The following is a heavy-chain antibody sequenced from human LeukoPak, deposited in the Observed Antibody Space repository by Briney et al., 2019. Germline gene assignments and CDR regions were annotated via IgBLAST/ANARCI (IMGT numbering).Heavy chain of an antibody. J-gene: IGHJ4*02. Sequence: SETLSLTCTVSGGSISSSSYYWGWIRQPPGKGLEWIGSIYYSGSTYYNPSLKSRVTISVDKSKNQFSLKLSSVTAADTAVYYCARDRYGPSLPVAGKSFDYWGQGTLVTVSS. V-gene: IGHV4-39*07. CDR2: IYYSGST. D-gene: IGHD6-19*01. CDR1: GGSISSSSYY. CDR3: ARDRYGPSLPVAGKSFDY.